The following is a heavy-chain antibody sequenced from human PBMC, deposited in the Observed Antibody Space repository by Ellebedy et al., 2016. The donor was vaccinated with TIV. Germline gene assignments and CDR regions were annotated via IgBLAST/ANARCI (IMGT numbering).Heavy chain of an antibody. CDR1: GFTVSSND. CDR3: SRDYYGSGSYSSD. V-gene: IGHV3-23*02. CDR2: ISGRGGST. J-gene: IGHJ4*02. D-gene: IGHD3-10*01. Sequence: GESLKISCAASGFTVSSNDMSWVRQAPGKGREWVSAISGRGGSTYYEDSVKGRCNIARDNSKNTLYLRMNSLRAEDTDVYYCSRDYYGSGSYSSDWGQGTLVTVSS.